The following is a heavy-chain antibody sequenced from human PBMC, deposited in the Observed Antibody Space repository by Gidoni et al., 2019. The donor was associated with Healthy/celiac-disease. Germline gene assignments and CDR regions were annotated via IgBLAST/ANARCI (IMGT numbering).Heavy chain of an antibody. CDR2: IKQDGSEK. J-gene: IGHJ4*02. CDR1: GFTFSSYW. V-gene: IGHV3-7*03. CDR3: ARVFFSSWAYYFDY. Sequence: EVQLVESGGGLVQPGGSLRLSCAASGFTFSSYWMRWVRQAPGKGLEWVANIKQDGSEKYYVDSVKGRFTISRDNAKNSLYLQMNSLRAEDTAVYYCARVFFSSWAYYFDYWGQGTLVTVSS. D-gene: IGHD6-13*01.